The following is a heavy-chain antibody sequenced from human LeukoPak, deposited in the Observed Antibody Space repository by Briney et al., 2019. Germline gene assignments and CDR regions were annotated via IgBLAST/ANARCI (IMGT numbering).Heavy chain of an antibody. CDR2: IADAGT. Sequence: GGSLRLSCAASGFTFNKFAMTWVRQAPGKGLEWVSTIADAGTYYADSVKGRFTISRDNSKNMLYLQLNSLRAGDTAMYYCAKNLGPFDVRGQGTMVTVSS. V-gene: IGHV3-23*01. D-gene: IGHD3-16*01. J-gene: IGHJ3*01. CDR1: GFTFNKFA. CDR3: AKNLGPFDV.